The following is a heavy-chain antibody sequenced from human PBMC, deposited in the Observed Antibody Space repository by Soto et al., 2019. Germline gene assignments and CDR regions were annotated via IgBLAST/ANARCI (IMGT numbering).Heavy chain of an antibody. V-gene: IGHV3-9*01. CDR1: GFTFDDDA. Sequence: EVQLVWSGGGLVQPGRSLRLSCAASGFTFDDDAMHLVRQAPGKGLEWVSGISWNSGSIGYADSVKGRFTISRDNAKNSLYLQMHSLKAEDTDLYYCAKDLSITAPSVLVDYWGQGTLVTVSS. CDR2: ISWNSGSI. D-gene: IGHD2-8*01. CDR3: AKDLSITAPSVLVDY. J-gene: IGHJ4*02.